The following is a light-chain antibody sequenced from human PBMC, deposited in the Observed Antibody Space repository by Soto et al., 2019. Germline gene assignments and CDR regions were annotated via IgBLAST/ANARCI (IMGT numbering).Light chain of an antibody. V-gene: IGLV2-14*01. CDR3: SSYTSSSTLYV. CDR2: EVS. J-gene: IGLJ1*01. CDR1: SSDVGGYNY. Sequence: QSARTQPASVSGSPGQSITISCTGTSSDVGGYNYVSWYQQHPGKAPKLMIYEVSNRPSGVSNRFSGSKSGNTASLTISGLQAEDEAHYYCSSYTSSSTLYVFGTGTKLTFL.